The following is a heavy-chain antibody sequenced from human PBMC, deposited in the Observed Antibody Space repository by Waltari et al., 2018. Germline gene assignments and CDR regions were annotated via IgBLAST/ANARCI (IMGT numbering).Heavy chain of an antibody. V-gene: IGHV4-39*01. D-gene: IGHD3-10*01. Sequence: QLQLQESGPGLVKPSETLSLTCTVSGGPISSSSYYWGWILQPPGKGLEWIGSIYYSGSTYYNSSLKGRGTISVDTAKNQFSLKLSSVTAAETGVYYCAYSVGELSRVDYWGQGTLVTVSS. CDR2: IYYSGST. J-gene: IGHJ4*02. CDR3: AYSVGELSRVDY. CDR1: GGPISSSSYY.